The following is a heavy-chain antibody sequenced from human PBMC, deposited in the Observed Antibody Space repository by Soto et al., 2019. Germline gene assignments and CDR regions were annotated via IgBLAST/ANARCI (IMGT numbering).Heavy chain of an antibody. J-gene: IGHJ4*02. CDR3: AREKGYISGPKNFDY. CDR1: GASISSGDYF. CDR2: IYDSGSS. D-gene: IGHD5-12*01. V-gene: IGHV4-30-4*01. Sequence: PSETLSLTCTVSGASISSGDYFWSWIRQSPGKGLEWIGYIYDSGSSYYNPSLKSRVTMSVDTSKNQFSLKLRSVTAADTAVYYCAREKGYISGPKNFDYWSQGTLVTVS.